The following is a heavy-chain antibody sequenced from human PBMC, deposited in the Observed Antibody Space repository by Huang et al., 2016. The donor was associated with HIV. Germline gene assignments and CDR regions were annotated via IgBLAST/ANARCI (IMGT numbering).Heavy chain of an antibody. CDR2: ISNVGSST. CDR3: TREYTVAGAFDL. CDR1: GFSFANYA. V-gene: IGHV3-30-3*01. Sequence: QVQLGESGGGVVEPGRSLSLSCAASGFSFANYAMHWGRQAPGKRREWVTFISNVGSSTYYADSVKDRFTVSRATFRIALYLQMNRLGGDDTAVYYCTREYTVAGAFDLWGQGTMVTVSS. J-gene: IGHJ3*01. D-gene: IGHD4-17*01.